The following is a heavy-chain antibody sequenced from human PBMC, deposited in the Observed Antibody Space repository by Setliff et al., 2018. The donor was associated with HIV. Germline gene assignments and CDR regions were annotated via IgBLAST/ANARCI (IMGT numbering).Heavy chain of an antibody. CDR3: ARTMGVTYFDY. V-gene: IGHV4-39*01. D-gene: IGHD1-26*01. CDR1: GGSISSSSYY. J-gene: IGHJ4*02. CDR2: IDYSGST. Sequence: SETLSLTCTVSGGSISSSSYYWGWIRQPPGKGLERIGSIDYSGSTSYNPSLKSRVTVSVDTPENQFSLKLSSVTAADTAVYYCARTMGVTYFDYWGQGTLVTVSS.